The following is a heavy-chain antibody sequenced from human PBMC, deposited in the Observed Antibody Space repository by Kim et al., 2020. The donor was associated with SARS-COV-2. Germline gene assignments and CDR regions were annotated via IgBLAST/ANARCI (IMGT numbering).Heavy chain of an antibody. CDR1: GGSFSGYY. Sequence: SETLSLTCAVYGGSFSGYYWSWIRQPPGKGLEWIGEINHSGSTNYNPSLKSRVTISVDTSKNQFSLKLSSVTAADTAVYYCARALTYDYWGQGTLVTVSS. V-gene: IGHV4-34*01. CDR3: ARALTYDY. J-gene: IGHJ4*02. CDR2: INHSGST.